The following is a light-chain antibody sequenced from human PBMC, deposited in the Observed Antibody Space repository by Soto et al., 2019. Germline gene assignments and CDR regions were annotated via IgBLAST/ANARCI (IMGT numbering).Light chain of an antibody. CDR1: QGISNY. J-gene: IGKJ3*01. Sequence: DIQMTQSPYSLSAYLGDRVTITCRASQGISNYLAWYQQKPGRLPKLLLFVASTLQSGVPARFSGSGSGTLFTLTINGLLPEDVATYYCQKYDRAPFTFGHGTKVDFK. CDR3: QKYDRAPFT. V-gene: IGKV1-27*01. CDR2: VAS.